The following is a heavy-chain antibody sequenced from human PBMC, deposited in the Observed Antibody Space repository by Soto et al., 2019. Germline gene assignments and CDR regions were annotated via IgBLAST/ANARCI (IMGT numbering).Heavy chain of an antibody. D-gene: IGHD2-8*01. CDR1: GFTFSSYV. V-gene: IGHV3-23*01. CDR3: AKVGDIVLMVFSYAFDI. CDR2: ISGSGGST. Sequence: GGSLRLSCAASGFTFSSYVMSWVRQAPGKGLEWVSAISGSGGSTYYADSVKGRFTISRDNSKNTLYLQMNSLRAEDTAVYYCAKVGDIVLMVFSYAFDIWGQGTMVTVSS. J-gene: IGHJ3*02.